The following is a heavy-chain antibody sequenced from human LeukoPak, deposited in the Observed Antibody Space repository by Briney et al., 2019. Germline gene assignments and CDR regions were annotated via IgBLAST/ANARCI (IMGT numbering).Heavy chain of an antibody. J-gene: IGHJ4*02. CDR2: ISGSGGRT. Sequence: GGSLRLSCAASGFTFSSYAMSWVRQAPGKGLEWVSVISGSGGRTSYADSVKGRFTVSRDNSKNTLYLQMNSLRAEDTAIYYCAKAPMEDSWYVHFDFWGQGTLVTVSS. V-gene: IGHV3-23*01. CDR3: AKAPMEDSWYVHFDF. CDR1: GFTFSSYA. D-gene: IGHD6-13*01.